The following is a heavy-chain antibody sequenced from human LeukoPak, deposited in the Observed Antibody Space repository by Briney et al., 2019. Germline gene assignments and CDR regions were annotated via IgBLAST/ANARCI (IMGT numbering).Heavy chain of an antibody. CDR1: GYTFTSYY. D-gene: IGHD3-3*01. CDR3: ARWAGARPGGYYDFWTGPYDY. Sequence: RASVKVSCKASGYTFTSYYMHWVRQAPGQGLEWMGIINPSGGSTSYAQKFQGRVTMTRDTSTSTVYMELSSLRSEDTAVYYCARWAGARPGGYYDFWTGPYDYWGQGSLVTVSS. V-gene: IGHV1-46*01. CDR2: INPSGGST. J-gene: IGHJ4*02.